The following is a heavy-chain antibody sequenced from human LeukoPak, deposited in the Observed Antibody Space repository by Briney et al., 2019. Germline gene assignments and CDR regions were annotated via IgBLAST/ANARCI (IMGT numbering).Heavy chain of an antibody. CDR3: AEATYEMALDY. D-gene: IGHD5-24*01. Sequence: SETLSLTCTVSGGSISNYYWSWLRQPPGKGLEWIGYTYYSGRTNSGRTNYNPSLKSRLTISIDTSKKTFSLNLRAVTAADTAVYYCAEATYEMALDYWGQGTLVTVSS. CDR2: TYYSGRTNSGRT. J-gene: IGHJ4*02. CDR1: GGSISNYY. V-gene: IGHV4-59*01.